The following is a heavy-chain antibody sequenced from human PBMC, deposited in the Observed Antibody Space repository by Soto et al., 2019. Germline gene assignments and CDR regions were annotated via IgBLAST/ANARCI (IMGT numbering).Heavy chain of an antibody. Sequence: ASVKVSCKASGYTFTIYDINGVLQSTGQGLEWMGWMNPNSGNTGYAQKFQGRVTMTRNTSISTAYMELSSLRSEDTAVYYCARGSFRPYSSSLGYWGQGTLVTVSS. J-gene: IGHJ4*02. V-gene: IGHV1-8*01. CDR1: GYTFTIYD. CDR2: MNPNSGNT. CDR3: ARGSFRPYSSSLGY. D-gene: IGHD6-6*01.